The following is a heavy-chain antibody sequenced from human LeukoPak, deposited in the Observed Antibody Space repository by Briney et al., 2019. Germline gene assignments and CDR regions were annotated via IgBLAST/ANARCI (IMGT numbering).Heavy chain of an antibody. Sequence: GGSLRLSCAASGFTVSSTYMSWVRQAPGKGLEWVANIKQDGSEKYYVDSVKGRFTISRDNAKNSLYLQMNSLRAEDTAVYYCASFAELPPFYGMDVWGQGTTVTVSS. CDR1: GFTVSSTY. D-gene: IGHD3-10*01. J-gene: IGHJ6*02. V-gene: IGHV3-7*01. CDR3: ASFAELPPFYGMDV. CDR2: IKQDGSEK.